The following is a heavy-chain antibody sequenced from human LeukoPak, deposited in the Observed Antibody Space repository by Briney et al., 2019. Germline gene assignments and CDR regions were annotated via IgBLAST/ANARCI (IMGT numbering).Heavy chain of an antibody. D-gene: IGHD6-13*01. CDR1: GGSISSSGFY. Sequence: SETLFLTCTVSGGSISSSGFYGDWIRQSPGKGLEWIGSISQSGTTYYNPPLKSRVAIFVDTSKSQFSLKLSSVTAADTAVYYCARKKLVARGYFDSWGQGVLVTASS. J-gene: IGHJ4*02. CDR3: ARKKLVARGYFDS. V-gene: IGHV4-39*01. CDR2: ISQSGTT.